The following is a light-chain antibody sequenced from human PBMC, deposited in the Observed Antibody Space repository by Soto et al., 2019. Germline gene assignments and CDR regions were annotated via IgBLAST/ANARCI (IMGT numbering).Light chain of an antibody. CDR2: AAP. CDR1: QGISRR. J-gene: IGKJ1*01. CDR3: QQYNSYPWT. Sequence: DIQMIQSPSALSASVGDRVTITRRASQGISRRLAWYQQKPGKAPKLLIYAAPRLESGVPAGFSGSGSGTQFTLTISSLQPDDFATYYCQQYNSYPWTFGQGTKV. V-gene: IGKV1-5*01.